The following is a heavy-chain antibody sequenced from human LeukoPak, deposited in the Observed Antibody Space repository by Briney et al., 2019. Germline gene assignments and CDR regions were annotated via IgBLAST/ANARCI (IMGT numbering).Heavy chain of an antibody. J-gene: IGHJ4*02. CDR2: ISSSSTTI. Sequence: GGSLRLSCAASGFTFRSYSMNWVRQAPGKGLEWVSYISSSSTTIYYADSVKGRFTISRDNAKNSLYLQMNSLRAEDTAVYYCASDSYYYDSSGSAIQTRFDYWGQGTLVTVSS. V-gene: IGHV3-48*04. D-gene: IGHD3-22*01. CDR3: ASDSYYYDSSGSAIQTRFDY. CDR1: GFTFRSYS.